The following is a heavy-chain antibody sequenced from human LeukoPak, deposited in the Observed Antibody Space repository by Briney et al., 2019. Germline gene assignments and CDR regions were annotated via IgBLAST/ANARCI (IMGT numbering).Heavy chain of an antibody. V-gene: IGHV3-30*18. J-gene: IGHJ4*02. CDR1: GFTFSNYG. CDR3: AKRGDGGHKSLEY. Sequence: AGGALRLSCVASGFTFSNYGMHWVRPAPGKGLEWVATITYDGSSEYYADSVKDRFTVSRDNSKNTLYLQMSSLKTEDTAVYYCAKRGDGGHKSLEYWGQGTLVIVSS. D-gene: IGHD3-16*01. CDR2: ITYDGSSE.